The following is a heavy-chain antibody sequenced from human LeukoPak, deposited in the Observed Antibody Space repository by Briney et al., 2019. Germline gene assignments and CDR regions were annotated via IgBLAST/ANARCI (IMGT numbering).Heavy chain of an antibody. D-gene: IGHD4-17*01. J-gene: IGHJ4*02. V-gene: IGHV4-39*01. CDR2: IYYSGST. CDR1: SDSIYSSNYY. Sequence: SETLSLTCTVSSDSIYSSNYYWGWIRQPPGKGLEWIGSIYYSGSTYDNPSLKSRVTISVDTSKNQFSLKLSSVTAADTAVYYCARQVRYGYSFGYWGQGTLVTVSS. CDR3: ARQVRYGYSFGY.